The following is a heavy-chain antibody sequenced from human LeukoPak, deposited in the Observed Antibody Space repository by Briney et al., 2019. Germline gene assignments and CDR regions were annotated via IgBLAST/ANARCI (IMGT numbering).Heavy chain of an antibody. CDR2: MNPNSGNT. Sequence: GASVKVSCKASGYTFTSYDINWVRQATGQGLEWMGWMNPNSGNTGYAQKFQGRVTITRNTSISTAYMELGSLRSEDTAVYYCARAAAYYYGSGSSFMDVWGKGTTVTVSS. V-gene: IGHV1-8*03. J-gene: IGHJ6*03. CDR1: GYTFTSYD. CDR3: ARAAAYYYGSGSSFMDV. D-gene: IGHD3-10*01.